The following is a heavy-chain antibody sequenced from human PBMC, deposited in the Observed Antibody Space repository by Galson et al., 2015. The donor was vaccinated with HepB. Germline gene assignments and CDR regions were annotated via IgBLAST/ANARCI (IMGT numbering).Heavy chain of an antibody. J-gene: IGHJ6*02. V-gene: IGHV1-46*01. Sequence: SVKVSCKASGYTFTSYYMHWVRQAPGQGLEWMGIINPSGGSTSYAQKFQGRVTMTRDTSTSTVYMELSSLRSEDTAVYYCARDKATGKYYDFWSGHYGMDVWGQGTTVTVSS. CDR1: GYTFTSYY. CDR2: INPSGGST. D-gene: IGHD3-3*01. CDR3: ARDKATGKYYDFWSGHYGMDV.